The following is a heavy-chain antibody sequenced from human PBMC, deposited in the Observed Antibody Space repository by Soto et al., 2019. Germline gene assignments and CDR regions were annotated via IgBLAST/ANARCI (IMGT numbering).Heavy chain of an antibody. CDR2: IIPILGIA. CDR1: GGTFSSYT. J-gene: IGHJ4*02. D-gene: IGHD5-18*01. V-gene: IGHV1-69*08. CDR3: ARDRGYSYGYLYPPFDY. Sequence: QVQLVQSGAEVKKPGSSVKVSCKASGGTFSSYTISWVRQAPGQGLEWMGRIIPILGIANYAQKFQGRVTITADKSTSTAYMELSSLRSEDTAVYYCARDRGYSYGYLYPPFDYWGQGTLVTVSS.